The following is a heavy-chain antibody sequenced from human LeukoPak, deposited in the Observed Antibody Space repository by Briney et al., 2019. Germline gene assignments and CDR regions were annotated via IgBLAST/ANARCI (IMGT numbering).Heavy chain of an antibody. D-gene: IGHD4-23*01. CDR1: GFTFSSYE. V-gene: IGHV3-48*03. CDR3: ARDYGGSSPFDY. CDR2: ISSSDSTI. Sequence: GGSLRLSCAASGFTFSSYEMHWVRQPPGKGLEWVSYISSSDSTIYYADSVKGRFTISRDNAKNSLYLQMNSLRAEDTAVYYCARDYGGSSPFDYWGQGTLVTVSS. J-gene: IGHJ4*02.